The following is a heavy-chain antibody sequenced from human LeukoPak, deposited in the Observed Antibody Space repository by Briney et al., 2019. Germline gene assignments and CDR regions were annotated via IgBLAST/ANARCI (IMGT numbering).Heavy chain of an antibody. V-gene: IGHV1-69*01. CDR1: GGTFSSYA. D-gene: IGHD2-15*01. J-gene: IGHJ4*02. CDR3: ARGYCSGGSCYHAVDY. Sequence: GSSVKVSCKASGGTFSSYAISWVRQAPGQGLEWMGGIIPIFGTANYAQKFQGRVTITADGSTSTAYMELSSLRSEDTAVYYCARGYCSGGSCYHAVDYWGQGTLVTVSS. CDR2: IIPIFGTA.